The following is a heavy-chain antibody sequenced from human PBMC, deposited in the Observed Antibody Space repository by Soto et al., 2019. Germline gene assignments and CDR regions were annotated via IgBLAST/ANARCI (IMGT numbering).Heavy chain of an antibody. CDR2: INWDNNK. D-gene: IGHD2-21*01. V-gene: IGHV2-70*01. Sequence: SGPTLVNPTQTLTLTCTFSGFSLSTLGTCVTWIRQPPGKALEWLALINWDNNKYYSASLKTRLTISRDTSKNQVVLTMTNVDPVDTATYYCARIPHYSDSYYMDYWGQGTLVTVSS. CDR3: ARIPHYSDSYYMDY. J-gene: IGHJ4*02. CDR1: GFSLSTLGTC.